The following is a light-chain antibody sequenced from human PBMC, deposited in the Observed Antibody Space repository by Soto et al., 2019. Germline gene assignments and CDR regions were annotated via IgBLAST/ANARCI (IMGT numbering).Light chain of an antibody. V-gene: IGKV1-8*01. J-gene: IGKJ2*01. CDR1: QDIRTY. CDR3: QQYYSYPHT. Sequence: IQVTQSPSSLSASVGDRVTITCRASQDIRTYLAWYQQKPGKAPKLLIFAASTLQSGVPPRFIGSGSGTDFTLTISCLQSEDFATYYCQQYYSYPHTFGQGTKLEIK. CDR2: AAS.